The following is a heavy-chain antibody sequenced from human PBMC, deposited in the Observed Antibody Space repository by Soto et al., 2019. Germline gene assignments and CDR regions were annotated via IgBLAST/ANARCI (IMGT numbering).Heavy chain of an antibody. CDR1: GFTINRND. CDR3: ASCERFTRVGVDYYALDV. V-gene: IGHV3-30*03. Sequence: PGGSLRLSCAASGFTINRNDMYWVRQAPGKGLEWVAVMSFDGNHQHYADSVKGRFTISRDNSKNTLSLEMNSLRRDDTAVYYCASCERFTRVGVDYYALDVWGQGTTVTVPS. J-gene: IGHJ6*02. CDR2: MSFDGNHQ. D-gene: IGHD3-3*01.